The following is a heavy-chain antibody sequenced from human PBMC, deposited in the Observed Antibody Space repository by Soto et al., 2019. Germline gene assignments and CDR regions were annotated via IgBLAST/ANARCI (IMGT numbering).Heavy chain of an antibody. J-gene: IGHJ6*03. D-gene: IGHD1-1*01. CDR2: IYYSGST. V-gene: IGHV4-59*01. CDR3: ARDQRSYNWNDDYYYYYMDV. Sequence: SETLSLTCTVSGGSISSYHWSWIRQPPGKGLEWIGYIYYSGSTNYNPSLKSRVTISVDTSKNQFSLKLSSVTAADTAVYYCARDQRSYNWNDDYYYYYMDVWGKGTTVTVSS. CDR1: GGSISSYH.